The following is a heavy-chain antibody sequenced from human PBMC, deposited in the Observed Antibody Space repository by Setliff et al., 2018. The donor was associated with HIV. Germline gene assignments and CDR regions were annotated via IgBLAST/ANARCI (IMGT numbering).Heavy chain of an antibody. CDR1: GFTFTSYA. V-gene: IGHV3-23*01. CDR3: AKVLEFGIDAFDI. Sequence: PGGSLRLSCTASGFTFTSYAMGWVRQAAGKGLEWVSTIGAVGSPTHYAESVKGRFTISKDKSKNTLYLQMSSLRDEDTAVYYCAKVLEFGIDAFDIWGQGTVVTVSS. J-gene: IGHJ3*02. D-gene: IGHD3-10*01. CDR2: IGAVGSPT.